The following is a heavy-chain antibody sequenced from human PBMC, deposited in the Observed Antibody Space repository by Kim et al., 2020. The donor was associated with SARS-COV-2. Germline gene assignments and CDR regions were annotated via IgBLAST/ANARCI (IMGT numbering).Heavy chain of an antibody. CDR2: INHSGST. Sequence: SETLSLTCAVYGGSFSGYYWSWIRQPPGKGLEWIGEINHSGSTNYNPSLKSRVTISVDTSKNQFSLKLSSVTAADTAVYYCARAYCGGDCLDAFDIWGQG. J-gene: IGHJ3*02. V-gene: IGHV4-34*01. CDR1: GGSFSGYY. D-gene: IGHD2-21*02. CDR3: ARAYCGGDCLDAFDI.